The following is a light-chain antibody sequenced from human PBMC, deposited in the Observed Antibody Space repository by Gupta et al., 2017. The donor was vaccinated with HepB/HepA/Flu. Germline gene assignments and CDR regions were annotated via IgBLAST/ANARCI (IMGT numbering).Light chain of an antibody. V-gene: IGLV2-14*03. J-gene: IGLJ1*01. CDR3: TSYTRRNTLV. CDR2: DFT. Sequence: SALTPSASVSGSPRPSITISCTVTSSDVADYVYFSWYRQHPAKAHELMIYDFTNRPAGVASCFSGSKAGETASLTISVRQEDDEEYYYCTSYTRRNTLVFGTGTKVTVL. CDR1: SSDVADYVY.